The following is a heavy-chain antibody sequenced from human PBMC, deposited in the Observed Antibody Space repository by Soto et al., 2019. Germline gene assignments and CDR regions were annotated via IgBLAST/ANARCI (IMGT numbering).Heavy chain of an antibody. CDR1: GFTFSSYA. CDR2: ISGSGGST. Sequence: GGSLRLSCAASGFTFSSYAMSWVRQAPGKGLEWVSAISGSGGSTYYADSVKGRFTIFRDNSKNTLYLQMNSLRAEDTAVYYCAKDLGGDWGFFDYWGQGTLVTVSS. V-gene: IGHV3-23*01. D-gene: IGHD2-21*02. J-gene: IGHJ4*02. CDR3: AKDLGGDWGFFDY.